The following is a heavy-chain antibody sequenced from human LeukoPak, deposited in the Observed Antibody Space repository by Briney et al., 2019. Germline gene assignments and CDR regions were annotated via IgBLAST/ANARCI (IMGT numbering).Heavy chain of an antibody. Sequence: GGSLRLSCAASGFTFSSYEMNWVRQAPGKGLEWVSYISSSGSTIYYADSVKGRFTISRDNAKNSLYLQMNSLRAEDTAVYYCASWNDYVWGSYRYYFGYWGQGTLVTVSS. D-gene: IGHD3-16*02. CDR3: ASWNDYVWGSYRYYFGY. CDR2: ISSSGSTI. V-gene: IGHV3-48*03. CDR1: GFTFSSYE. J-gene: IGHJ4*02.